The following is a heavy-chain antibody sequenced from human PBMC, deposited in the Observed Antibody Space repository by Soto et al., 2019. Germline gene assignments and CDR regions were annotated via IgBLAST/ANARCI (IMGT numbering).Heavy chain of an antibody. Sequence: PGGSLILSCAASGFTFSSYGMHWVRQAPGKGLEWVAVISYDGSNKYYADSVKGRFTISRDNSKNTLYLQMNSLRAEDTAVYYCAKDFGGAQWLLQEFSDYWGQGTLVTVSS. CDR1: GFTFSSYG. J-gene: IGHJ4*02. D-gene: IGHD6-19*01. CDR2: ISYDGSNK. CDR3: AKDFGGAQWLLQEFSDY. V-gene: IGHV3-30*18.